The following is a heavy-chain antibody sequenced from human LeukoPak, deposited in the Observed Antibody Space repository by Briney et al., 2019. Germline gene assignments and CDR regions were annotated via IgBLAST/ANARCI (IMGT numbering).Heavy chain of an antibody. D-gene: IGHD6-13*01. CDR3: VAESSSWANYYYYYMDV. CDR2: INHSGST. CDR1: GGSISSGSYY. V-gene: IGHV4-39*07. Sequence: PSETLSLTCTVSGGSISSGSYYWRWIRQPPGKGLEWIGEINHSGSTNYNPSLKSRVTISVDTSKNQFSLKLSSVTAADTAVYYCVAESSSWANYYYYYMDVWGKGTTVTVSS. J-gene: IGHJ6*03.